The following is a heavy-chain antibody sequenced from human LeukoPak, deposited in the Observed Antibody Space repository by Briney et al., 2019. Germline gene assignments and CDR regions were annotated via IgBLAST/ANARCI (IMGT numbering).Heavy chain of an antibody. CDR2: IYHSGST. CDR1: GGSISSNNC. CDR3: ARGETTVTTFYYYYMDV. D-gene: IGHD4-17*01. J-gene: IGHJ6*03. Sequence: PSETLSLTCAVSGGSISSNNCWSWVRQPPGKGLEWIGEIYHSGSTNYNPSLKSRVTISIDKSKNQFSLKLSSVTAADTAVYYCARGETTVTTFYYYYMDVWGKGTTVTISS. V-gene: IGHV4-4*02.